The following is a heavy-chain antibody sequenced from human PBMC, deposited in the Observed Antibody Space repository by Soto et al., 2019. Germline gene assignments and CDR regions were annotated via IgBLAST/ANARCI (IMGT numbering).Heavy chain of an antibody. J-gene: IGHJ5*02. V-gene: IGHV4-59*12. CDR1: GGSISSYY. CDR3: ARVPDR. Sequence: PSETLSLTCTVSGGSISSYYWSWIRQPPGKGLEWIGYIFYSGSTNYNPSLKSRVTISVDRSKNQFSLKLSSVTTADTAVYYCARVPDRWGQGTLVTVSS. CDR2: IFYSGST. D-gene: IGHD2-2*01.